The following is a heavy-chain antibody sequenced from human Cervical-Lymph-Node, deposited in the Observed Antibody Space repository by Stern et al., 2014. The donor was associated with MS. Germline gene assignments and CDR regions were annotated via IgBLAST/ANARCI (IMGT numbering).Heavy chain of an antibody. CDR3: ARLANDAFDI. Sequence: VQLVESCPGLVKPSQTLSLTCSLSGASISSGLYYWSWIRQPPGQGLEWIGYIYHSGNTYYNPSLKSRLSISVDTSKKQFSLRLSSVTAADTAVYYCARLANDAFDIWGQGTTVIVSS. CDR1: GASISSGLYY. CDR2: IYHSGNT. J-gene: IGHJ3*02. D-gene: IGHD2-21*01. V-gene: IGHV4-30-4*01.